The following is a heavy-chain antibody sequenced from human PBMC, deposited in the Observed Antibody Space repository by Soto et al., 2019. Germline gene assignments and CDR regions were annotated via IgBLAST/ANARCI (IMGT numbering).Heavy chain of an antibody. CDR1: GFTFSSYA. Sequence: GGSLRLSCAASGFTFSSYAMSWVRQAPGKGLEWVSAISGSGGSTYYADSVKGRFTISRDNSKNTLYLQMNSLRAEDTAVYYCAKSDTMVRGTDWFDPWGQGTLVTVSS. V-gene: IGHV3-23*01. D-gene: IGHD3-10*01. J-gene: IGHJ5*02. CDR2: ISGSGGST. CDR3: AKSDTMVRGTDWFDP.